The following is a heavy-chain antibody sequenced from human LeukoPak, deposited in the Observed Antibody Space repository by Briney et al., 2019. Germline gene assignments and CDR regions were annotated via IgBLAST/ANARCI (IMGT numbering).Heavy chain of an antibody. V-gene: IGHV3-7*04. CDR2: IKQDGSEK. J-gene: IGHJ4*02. D-gene: IGHD3-10*01. CDR3: ARGLWFGETYFDY. Sequence: PGGSLRLSCAASGFTFSSYWMSLVRQAPGKGLEWVANIKQDGSEKYYVDSVKGRFTISRDNAKNSLYLQMNSLRAEDTAVYYCARGLWFGETYFDYWGQGTLVTVSS. CDR1: GFTFSSYW.